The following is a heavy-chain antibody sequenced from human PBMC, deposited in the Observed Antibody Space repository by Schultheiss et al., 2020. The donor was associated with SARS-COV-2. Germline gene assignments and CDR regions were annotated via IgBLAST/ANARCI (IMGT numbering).Heavy chain of an antibody. V-gene: IGHV4-59*12. Sequence: SQTLSLTCTVSGGSISSYYWSWIRQPPGKGLEWIGEIYHSGSTNYNPSLKSRVSISVDTSKNQFSLKLSSVTAADTAVYYCASWSHTSGAFDYWGQGTLVTVSS. CDR1: GGSISSYY. CDR3: ASWSHTSGAFDY. J-gene: IGHJ4*02. CDR2: IYHSGST. D-gene: IGHD1-26*01.